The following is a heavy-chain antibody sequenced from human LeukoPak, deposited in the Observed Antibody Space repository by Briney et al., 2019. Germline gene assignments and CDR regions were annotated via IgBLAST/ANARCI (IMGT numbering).Heavy chain of an antibody. V-gene: IGHV4-34*01. CDR2: INHSGST. CDR1: GGSISSYY. J-gene: IGHJ6*02. Sequence: PSETLSLTCTVSGGSISSYYRSWICQPPGKGLEWIGEINHSGSTNYNPSLKSRVTISVDTSKNQFSLKLSSVTAADTAVYYCAAEENYDILTGYYGMDVWGQGTTVTVSS. D-gene: IGHD3-9*01. CDR3: AAEENYDILTGYYGMDV.